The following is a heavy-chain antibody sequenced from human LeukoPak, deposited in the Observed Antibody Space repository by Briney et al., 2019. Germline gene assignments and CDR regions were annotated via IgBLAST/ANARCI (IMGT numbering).Heavy chain of an antibody. CDR1: GYSISSGYY. Sequence: SETLSLTCTVSGYSISSGYYWGWIRQPPGKGLEGIGSIYHSGSTYYNPSLKSRVTISVDRSKNQFSLKLSSVTAADTAVYYCARLGVGGDFDYWGQGTLVTVSS. D-gene: IGHD3-16*01. V-gene: IGHV4-38-2*02. CDR2: IYHSGST. CDR3: ARLGVGGDFDY. J-gene: IGHJ4*02.